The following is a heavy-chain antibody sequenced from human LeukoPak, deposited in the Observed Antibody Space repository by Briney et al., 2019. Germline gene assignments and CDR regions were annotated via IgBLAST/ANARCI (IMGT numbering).Heavy chain of an antibody. CDR3: ARGRKFTMIVVVAFDI. J-gene: IGHJ3*02. CDR2: IDHSGST. D-gene: IGHD3-22*01. V-gene: IGHV4-34*01. CDR1: GGSISSYY. Sequence: SETLSLTCTVSGGSISSYYWSWIRQPPGKGLEWIGEIDHSGSTNYNPSLKSRVTISVDTAKNQFSLKLSSVTAADTAVYYCARGRKFTMIVVVAFDIWGQGTMVTVSS.